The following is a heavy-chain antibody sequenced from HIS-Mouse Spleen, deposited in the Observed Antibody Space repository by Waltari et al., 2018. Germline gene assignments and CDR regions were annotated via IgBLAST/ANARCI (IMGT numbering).Heavy chain of an antibody. CDR1: GGSISISSYY. CDR3: AREIPYSSSWYDWYFDL. V-gene: IGHV4-39*07. J-gene: IGHJ2*01. D-gene: IGHD6-13*01. CDR2: IYYSGST. Sequence: QLQLKESGPGLGKPSETLSLTCTVPGGSISISSYYWGWIRQPPGKGLEWIGSIYYSGSTYYNPSLKSRVTISVDTSKNQFSLKLSSVTAADTAVYYCAREIPYSSSWYDWYFDLWGRGTLVTVSS.